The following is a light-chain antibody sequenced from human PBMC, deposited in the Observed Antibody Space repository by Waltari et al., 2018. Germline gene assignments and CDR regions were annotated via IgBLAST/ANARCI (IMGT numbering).Light chain of an antibody. V-gene: IGKV1-39*01. Sequence: DIQLTQSPSPLSASVGDRVTLTCRASQDIGIYLNWYQQRPGKAPNLLIYRASDLNVAVPARFSGSGSGTDFTLTISSLQPDDFATYYCQQSSTFPLTFGPGTRVAVK. CDR1: QDIGIY. CDR3: QQSSTFPLT. J-gene: IGKJ3*01. CDR2: RAS.